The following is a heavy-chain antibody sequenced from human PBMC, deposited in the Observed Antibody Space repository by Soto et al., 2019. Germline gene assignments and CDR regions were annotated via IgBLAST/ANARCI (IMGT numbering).Heavy chain of an antibody. V-gene: IGHV1-8*01. CDR2: MNPNSGNT. CDR1: GYTFTSYD. CDR3: ARAYSGDFWANGMDV. Sequence: QVQLVQSGAEVKKPGASVKVSCKASGYTFTSYDINWVRQATGQGLEWMGWMNPNSGNTGYAQKFQGRVTMTRNTSRSTAYRELSSLRSEDTAVYYCARAYSGDFWANGMDVWGQGATVTVSS. D-gene: IGHD3-3*01. J-gene: IGHJ6*02.